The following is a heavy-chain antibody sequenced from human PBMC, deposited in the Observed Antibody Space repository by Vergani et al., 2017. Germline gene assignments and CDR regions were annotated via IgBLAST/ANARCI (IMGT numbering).Heavy chain of an antibody. Sequence: QVQLVESGRGVVQPGRSLRLSCAASGFTFSSYGMHWVRQAPGKGLEWVAVIWYDGSNKYYADSVKGRFTISRDNSKNTLYLQMNSLRAEDTAVYYCARSGFGWLFRYYYGMDVWGQGTTVTVSS. V-gene: IGHV3-33*01. J-gene: IGHJ6*02. CDR3: ARSGFGWLFRYYYGMDV. D-gene: IGHD3-22*01. CDR1: GFTFSSYG. CDR2: IWYDGSNK.